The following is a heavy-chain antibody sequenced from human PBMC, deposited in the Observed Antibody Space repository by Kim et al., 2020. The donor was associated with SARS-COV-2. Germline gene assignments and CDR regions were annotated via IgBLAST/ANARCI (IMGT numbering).Heavy chain of an antibody. V-gene: IGHV4-39*01. Sequence: SETLSLTCTVSGGSISNSSYYWGWIRQPPGKGLEWIGSIYYSGSTYYNPSLKSRVTISVDTSKNQFSLKLSSVTAADTAVYYCARHSSYSSSWYDGWGWFDPWGQGTLVTVSS. CDR1: GGSISNSSYY. D-gene: IGHD6-13*01. J-gene: IGHJ5*02. CDR2: IYYSGST. CDR3: ARHSSYSSSWYDGWGWFDP.